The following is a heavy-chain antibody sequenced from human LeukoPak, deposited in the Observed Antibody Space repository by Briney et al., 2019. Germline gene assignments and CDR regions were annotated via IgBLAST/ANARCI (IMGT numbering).Heavy chain of an antibody. CDR2: INNDGSST. J-gene: IGHJ4*02. Sequence: PGGSLRLSCEVSGFTFSRYWMHWVRQAPGKGLVCVSRINNDGSSTSNADSVKGRFTISRDNAKNTLYLQMNSLRAEDTAVYYCARDGEFWSGHYFDYWGQGTLVTVSS. D-gene: IGHD3-3*01. V-gene: IGHV3-74*01. CDR3: ARDGEFWSGHYFDY. CDR1: GFTFSRYW.